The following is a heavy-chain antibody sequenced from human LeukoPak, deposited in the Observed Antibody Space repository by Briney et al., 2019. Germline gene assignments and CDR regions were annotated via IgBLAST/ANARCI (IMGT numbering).Heavy chain of an antibody. D-gene: IGHD3-22*01. CDR1: GYTFTSNY. CDR3: ASPRKYYYDSSGYYLYYFDY. CDR2: ISPSGAST. V-gene: IGHV1-46*01. J-gene: IGHJ4*02. Sequence: ASVKVSCKSFGYTFTSNYMHWVRQAPGQGPEWMGVISPSGASTTYAQTFQGRVTLTRDMSTSTDYSELSSLRSEDTAVYYCASPRKYYYDSSGYYLYYFDYWGQGTLVTVSS.